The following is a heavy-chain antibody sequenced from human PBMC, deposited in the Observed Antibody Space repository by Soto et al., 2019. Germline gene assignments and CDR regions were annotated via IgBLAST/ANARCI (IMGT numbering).Heavy chain of an antibody. CDR3: ARAGYSNSADV. J-gene: IGHJ6*02. V-gene: IGHV4-59*11. Sequence: QVQLQESGPGLVKPSETLSLTCTVSGGSISSHFWNWIRQPPGKGLEWIGYISYSGSTNYNPSLKCRVTISVDTSKNRFSLKLSSVTAADTAVYYCARAGYSNSADVWGQGTTVTVSS. CDR2: ISYSGST. CDR1: GGSISSHF. D-gene: IGHD6-6*01.